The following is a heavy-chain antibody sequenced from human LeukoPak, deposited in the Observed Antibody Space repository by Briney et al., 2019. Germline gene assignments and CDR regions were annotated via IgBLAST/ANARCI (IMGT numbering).Heavy chain of an antibody. CDR3: TRDRSRAEDD. CDR1: GFTFSGHW. D-gene: IGHD1-14*01. V-gene: IGHV3-7*01. Sequence: PGGSLRLSCAASGFTFSGHWMSWVRQAPGKGLEWVANINQGGSDKYYVDSVKGRFTISRDNANSLLYLQMNSLRGEDTPVYYCTRDRSRAEDDWGQGTLVTASS. CDR2: INQGGSDK. J-gene: IGHJ4*02.